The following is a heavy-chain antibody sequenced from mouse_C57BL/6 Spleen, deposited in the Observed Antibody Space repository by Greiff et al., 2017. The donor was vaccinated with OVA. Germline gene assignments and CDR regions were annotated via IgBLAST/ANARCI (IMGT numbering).Heavy chain of an antibody. CDR3: ARYYYGNTWFAY. Sequence: EVKLVESGPELVKPGASVKISCKASGYSFTGYYMNWVKQSPEKSLEWIGEINPSTGGTTYNQKFKAKATLTVDKSSSTAYMQLKSLTSEDSAVYYCARYYYGNTWFAYWGQGTLVTVSA. CDR2: INPSTGGT. CDR1: GYSFTGYY. J-gene: IGHJ3*01. D-gene: IGHD1-1*01. V-gene: IGHV1-42*01.